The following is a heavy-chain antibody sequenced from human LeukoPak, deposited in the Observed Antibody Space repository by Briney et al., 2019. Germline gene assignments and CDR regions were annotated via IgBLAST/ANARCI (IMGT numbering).Heavy chain of an antibody. CDR3: ARALYSSGWYYFDY. V-gene: IGHV3-13*04. CDR2: SGTAGDT. CDR1: GSTFSSYD. J-gene: IGHJ4*02. Sequence: GRSLRPSCAASGSTFSSYDMHWVRQPTGKGLEWVSASGTAGDTYYPGYVQGRFTISRENAKNSLYLQMNSLRAGDTAVYYCARALYSSGWYYFDYWGQGTLVTVSS. D-gene: IGHD6-19*01.